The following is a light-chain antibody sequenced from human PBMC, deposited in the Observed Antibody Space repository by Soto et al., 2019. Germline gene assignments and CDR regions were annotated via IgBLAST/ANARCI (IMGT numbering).Light chain of an antibody. Sequence: IVLTQSPATLSLSPGERATLSCTASQHVTTTYIAWYQQKFGQAPRLLNYGASTRATATPDRFTGGGFGTDFTLTSSRVEPEDFAVYYYQQYDSSFTFGGGTKVEMK. V-gene: IGKV3-20*01. CDR1: QHVTTTY. J-gene: IGKJ4*01. CDR3: QQYDSSFT. CDR2: GAS.